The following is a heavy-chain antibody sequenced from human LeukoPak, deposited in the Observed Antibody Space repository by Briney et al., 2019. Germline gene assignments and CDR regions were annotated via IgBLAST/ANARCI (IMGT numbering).Heavy chain of an antibody. CDR3: ARAKGYYDSSGYRNDGTFDY. J-gene: IGHJ4*02. V-gene: IGHV1-2*02. D-gene: IGHD3-22*01. CDR1: GYTFTGYY. CDR2: SNPNTGAT. Sequence: ASVKVSCKASGYTFTGYYMHWVRQAPGQGLEWMGWSNPNTGATKYAQKFQGRVTLTRDTSISTAYMELSSLRSDDTAVYYCARAKGYYDSSGYRNDGTFDYWGQGTLVTVSP.